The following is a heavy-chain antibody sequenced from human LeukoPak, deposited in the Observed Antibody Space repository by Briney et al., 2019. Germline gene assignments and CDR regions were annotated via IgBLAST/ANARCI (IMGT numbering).Heavy chain of an antibody. Sequence: GGSLRLSCAASGFTFSSYGMSWVRQAPGKGLEWVSAISGSGGSTYYADSVKGRFTISRDNAKNSLYLQMNSLRAEDTAVYYCARGSYYYDSSGYYGWFDPWGQGTLVTVSS. D-gene: IGHD3-22*01. CDR1: GFTFSSYG. CDR2: ISGSGGST. CDR3: ARGSYYYDSSGYYGWFDP. J-gene: IGHJ5*02. V-gene: IGHV3-23*01.